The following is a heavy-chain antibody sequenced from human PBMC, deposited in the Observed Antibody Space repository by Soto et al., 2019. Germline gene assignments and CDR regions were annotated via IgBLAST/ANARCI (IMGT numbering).Heavy chain of an antibody. J-gene: IGHJ4*02. Sequence: QVQLVQSGAEVKKPGSSVRVSCTASGDTFTFYSINWVRQAPGLGLEWMGRINPILSMSNYAQRFQGRVTMTADKSTSTAYMELSSLRSEDTAMYYCARSYGSGYRAFDYWGQGALVTVSS. CDR3: ARSYGSGYRAFDY. CDR2: INPILSMS. D-gene: IGHD3-10*01. V-gene: IGHV1-69*02. CDR1: GDTFTFYS.